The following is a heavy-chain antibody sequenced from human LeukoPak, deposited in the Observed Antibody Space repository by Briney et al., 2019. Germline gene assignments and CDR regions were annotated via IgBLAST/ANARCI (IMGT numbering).Heavy chain of an antibody. CDR3: ARADYDILTGSNWFDP. Sequence: GGSLRLSCAASGFTFSSYWMSWVRQAPGKGLEWVANIKQDGSEKYYVDSVKGRFTISRDNAKNSLYLQMNSLRAEDTAVYYCARADYDILTGSNWFDPWGQGTLVTVSS. CDR1: GFTFSSYW. CDR2: IKQDGSEK. D-gene: IGHD3-9*01. J-gene: IGHJ5*02. V-gene: IGHV3-7*01.